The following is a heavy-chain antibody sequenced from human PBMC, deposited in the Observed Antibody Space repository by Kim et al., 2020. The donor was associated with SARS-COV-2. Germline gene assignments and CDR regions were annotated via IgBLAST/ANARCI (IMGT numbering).Heavy chain of an antibody. CDR3: ARYCSSASCYGHDVFDI. D-gene: IGHD2-2*01. J-gene: IGHJ3*02. CDR2: ISGSGGNT. CDR1: GFTFSIYA. V-gene: IGHV3-23*01. Sequence: GGSLRLSCAASGFTFSIYAMGWVRQAPGKGLEWVSGISGSGGNTYYADSVKGRFTISRDNSKNTLYQQMNSLRAEDTAVYHCARYCSSASCYGHDVFDIWGQGTMVIVSS.